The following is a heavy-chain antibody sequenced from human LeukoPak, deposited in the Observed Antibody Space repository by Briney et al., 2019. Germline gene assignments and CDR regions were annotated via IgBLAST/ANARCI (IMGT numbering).Heavy chain of an antibody. CDR2: INSDGSST. J-gene: IGHJ5*02. CDR1: GFTFSSYW. D-gene: IGHD3-3*01. Sequence: GGSLRLSCAASGFTFSSYWMHWVRQAPGKGLVWVSRINSDGSSTNYADSVKGRFTISRDNAKNTLYLQMNSLRAEDTAVYYCAKSITISKVNWFDPWGQGTLVTVSS. CDR3: AKSITISKVNWFDP. V-gene: IGHV3-74*01.